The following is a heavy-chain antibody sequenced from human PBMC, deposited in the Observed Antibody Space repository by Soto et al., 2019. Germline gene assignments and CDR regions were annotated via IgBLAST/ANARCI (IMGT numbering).Heavy chain of an antibody. V-gene: IGHV3-23*01. CDR2: ISGGGDGT. CDR3: AKDPRLQLDY. D-gene: IGHD1-1*01. CDR1: GFPFGNYA. Sequence: PVGSLRLSCTASGFPFGNYAMYWVRQAPGKGVEWVSGISGGGDGTNYADSVKGRFTVSRDNSRNTMYLQMNSLRAEDTAVYYCAKDPRLQLDYWGQGTLVTVSS. J-gene: IGHJ4*02.